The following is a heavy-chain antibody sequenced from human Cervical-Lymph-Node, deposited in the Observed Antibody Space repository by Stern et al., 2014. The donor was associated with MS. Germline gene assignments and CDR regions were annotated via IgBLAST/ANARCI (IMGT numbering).Heavy chain of an antibody. V-gene: IGHV5-51*01. Sequence: VQLVESGAGVKKPGGSLRISCKLSGFSFTIYYIAWVRQMPGKGLEWMVVIYPYDSDTTYSPSFQGQVTISAAKSTPSAYLQWSSLRASDTDMYYCARHVQGFDYWGQGTLVTVSS. CDR1: GFSFTIYY. J-gene: IGHJ4*02. CDR3: ARHVQGFDY. CDR2: IYPYDSDT.